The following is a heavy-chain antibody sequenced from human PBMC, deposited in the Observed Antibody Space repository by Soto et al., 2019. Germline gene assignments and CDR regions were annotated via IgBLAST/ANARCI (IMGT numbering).Heavy chain of an antibody. CDR2: INHSGST. Sequence: PSETLSLTCAVYGGSFSGYYWSWIRQPPGKGLEWIGEINHSGSTNYNPSLKSRVTISVDTSKNQFSLKLSSVTAADTAVYYCAGGPGIAAAGTITWFDPWGQGTLVTVSS. V-gene: IGHV4-34*01. D-gene: IGHD6-13*01. CDR1: GGSFSGYY. J-gene: IGHJ5*02. CDR3: AGGPGIAAAGTITWFDP.